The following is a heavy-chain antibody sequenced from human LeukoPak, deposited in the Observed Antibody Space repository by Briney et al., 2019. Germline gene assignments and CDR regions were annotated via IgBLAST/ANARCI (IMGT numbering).Heavy chain of an antibody. Sequence: AGGSLRLSCAASGFIFSNAWMSWVRQAPGKGLEWVGRIKSKTDGGTTDYAAPVKGRFSISRDDSKNTMYLQMNSLKTEDTAVYYCSTDSPLYSGNYYEAPWGQGTLVTVSS. D-gene: IGHD1-26*01. CDR2: IKSKTDGGTT. J-gene: IGHJ5*02. V-gene: IGHV3-15*01. CDR3: STDSPLYSGNYYEAP. CDR1: GFIFSNAW.